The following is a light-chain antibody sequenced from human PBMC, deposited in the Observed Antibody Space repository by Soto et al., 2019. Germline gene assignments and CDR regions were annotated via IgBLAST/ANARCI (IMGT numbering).Light chain of an antibody. CDR1: ASDVGVYNY. CDR2: EVT. J-gene: IGLJ1*01. CDR3: SSYAGSSTIYV. V-gene: IGLV2-8*01. Sequence: QSVLTQPPPASGSLGQSVTISCTGTASDVGVYNYVSWYQQHPGKAPKLMIYEVTKRPSGVPDRFSGSKSGNTASLTVSGLQAEHEADYYCSSYAGSSTIYVLGTGTKVTVL.